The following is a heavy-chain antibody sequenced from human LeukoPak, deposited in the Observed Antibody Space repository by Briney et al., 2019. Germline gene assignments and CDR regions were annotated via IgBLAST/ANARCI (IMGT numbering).Heavy chain of an antibody. CDR1: GYTFTGYY. V-gene: IGHV1-2*02. J-gene: IGHJ5*02. D-gene: IGHD3-16*01. Sequence: ASVKVSCKASGYTFTGYYMHWVRQAPGQGLERMGWINPNSGGTNYAQKFQGRVTMTRDTSISTAYMELSRLRSDETAVYYCARGGSRLMNWFDPWGQGTLVTVSS. CDR3: ARGGSRLMNWFDP. CDR2: INPNSGGT.